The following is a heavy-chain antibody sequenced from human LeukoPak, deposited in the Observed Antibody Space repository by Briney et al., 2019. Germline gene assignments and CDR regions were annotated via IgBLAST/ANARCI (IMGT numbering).Heavy chain of an antibody. J-gene: IGHJ3*02. V-gene: IGHV4-34*01. CDR3: ARKKGWATVTTLAFDI. CDR1: GGSISSYY. Sequence: SETLSLTCTVSGGSISSYYWSWIRQPPGKGLEWIGEINHSGSTNYNPSLKSRVTISVDTSKNQFSLKLSSVTAADTAVYYCARKKGWATVTTLAFDIWGQGTMVTVSS. CDR2: INHSGST. D-gene: IGHD4-11*01.